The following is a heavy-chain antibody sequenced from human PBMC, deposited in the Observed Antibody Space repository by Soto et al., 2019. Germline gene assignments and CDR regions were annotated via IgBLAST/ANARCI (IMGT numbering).Heavy chain of an antibody. CDR2: INPSGGST. CDR1: GYTFTSYY. D-gene: IGHD3-10*01. Sequence: QVQLVQSGAEVKKPGASVKVSCKASGYTFTSYYMHWVRQAPGQGLEWMGIINPSGGSTSYAQKCQGGVTRTRDTDRSRVKREVSGLRSEDTDANYCARVAVGSGCYSLWFEPWGQGPLVTVSS. J-gene: IGHJ5*02. V-gene: IGHV1-46*03. CDR3: ARVAVGSGCYSLWFEP.